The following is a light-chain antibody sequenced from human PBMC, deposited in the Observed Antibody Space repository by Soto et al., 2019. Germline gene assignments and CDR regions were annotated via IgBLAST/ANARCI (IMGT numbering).Light chain of an antibody. CDR3: QQYGTSPWT. CDR2: VAS. V-gene: IGKV3-20*01. J-gene: IGKJ1*01. Sequence: EVVLTQSPGTLYLSPGERATLSCRASESISNSYLACYQQKPGQAPRVLIYVASTRATGIPARFSGSGSGTDFTLSISRVEPEDCAVYYCQQYGTSPWTFVQGTKVELK. CDR1: ESISNSY.